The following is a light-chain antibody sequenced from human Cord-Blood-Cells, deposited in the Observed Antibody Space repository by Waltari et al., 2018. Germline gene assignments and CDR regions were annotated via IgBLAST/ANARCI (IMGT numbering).Light chain of an antibody. CDR3: QSYDSSNHWV. V-gene: IGLV6-57*01. Sequence: NFMLTQPHPLSESPRKTVTNYCTLSSGSIASNYVQRSQQRPGSSPTTVIYVDNQRPSGVPDRFSGSIDSSSNSASLTISGLKTEDEADYYCQSYDSSNHWVFGGGTKLTVL. CDR2: VDN. J-gene: IGLJ3*02. CDR1: SGSIASNY.